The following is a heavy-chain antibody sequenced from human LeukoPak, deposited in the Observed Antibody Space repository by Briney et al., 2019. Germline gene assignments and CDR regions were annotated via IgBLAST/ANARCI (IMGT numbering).Heavy chain of an antibody. J-gene: IGHJ4*02. CDR1: GFRFSDYW. V-gene: IGHV3-7*01. CDR3: TKDVNHDSSG. Sequence: GGSLRLSWAASGFRFSDYWSTWVRQAPGKGLECVANIKTDGSAKYYPDSVKGRFTVSRDNAKNSLYLQMNNMRVEDTAIYYCTKDVNHDSSGWGQGTLVTVSS. D-gene: IGHD3-22*01. CDR2: IKTDGSAK.